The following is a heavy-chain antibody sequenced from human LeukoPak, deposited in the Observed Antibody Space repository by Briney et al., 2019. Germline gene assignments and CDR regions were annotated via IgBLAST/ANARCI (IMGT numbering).Heavy chain of an antibody. CDR2: MNPNSGNT. V-gene: IGHV1-8*01. CDR1: GYTFTSCD. J-gene: IGHJ4*02. CDR3: TRGSSGRRDN. D-gene: IGHD6-19*01. Sequence: AAVKVSCKAAGYTFTSCDINWVRQATGQGLEWMGWMNPNSGNTGYGQSFQGRITMTRDISIGTAYMELSNLTSEDTAIYYCTRGSSGRRDNWGQGTLVTVS.